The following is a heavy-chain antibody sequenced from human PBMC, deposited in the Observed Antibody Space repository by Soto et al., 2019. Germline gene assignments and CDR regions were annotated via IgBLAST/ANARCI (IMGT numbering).Heavy chain of an antibody. CDR3: ARDLIAARPGWFDP. Sequence: QVQLVQSGAEVKQPGASVKVSCKASGYIFRTYGISWVRQAPGQGLEWMGWISAYNGNTVYAQKFQGRVIMTTDTSTSTAYMDLRSLRYDDTAVYYCARDLIAARPGWFDPWGQGTLVTVSS. D-gene: IGHD6-6*01. V-gene: IGHV1-18*01. CDR2: ISAYNGNT. J-gene: IGHJ5*02. CDR1: GYIFRTYG.